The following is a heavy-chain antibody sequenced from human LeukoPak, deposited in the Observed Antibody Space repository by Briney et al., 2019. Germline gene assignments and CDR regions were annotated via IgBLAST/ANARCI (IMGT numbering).Heavy chain of an antibody. J-gene: IGHJ6*02. D-gene: IGHD2-15*01. CDR1: GYSFVSHW. CDR3: ARHYCSGGSCPAPTYYYYGMDV. V-gene: IGHV5-51*01. CDR2: IYPGDSDT. Sequence: GESLKISCKTSGYSFVSHWIVWVRQMPGKGLEWLGIIYPGDSDTRYSPSFQGQVTISADKSIRTAYLQWSSLKASDTAMYYCARHYCSGGSCPAPTYYYYGMDVWGQGTTVTVSS.